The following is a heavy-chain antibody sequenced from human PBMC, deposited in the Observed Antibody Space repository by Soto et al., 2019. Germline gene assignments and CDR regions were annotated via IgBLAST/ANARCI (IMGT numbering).Heavy chain of an antibody. Sequence: QVQLVQSGAEVKKPGSSVKVSCKASGGTFSSYAISWVRQAPGQGLEWMGGIIPISETTNYAQKVQGRVTITADESKSPAYMELSSLRSEDTAVYSCARSQGSSTSLEIYYDYYHGIDVWGQGTTVTVPS. CDR1: GGTFSSYA. D-gene: IGHD2-2*01. CDR2: IIPISETT. V-gene: IGHV1-69*01. CDR3: ARSQGSSTSLEIYYDYYHGIDV. J-gene: IGHJ6*02.